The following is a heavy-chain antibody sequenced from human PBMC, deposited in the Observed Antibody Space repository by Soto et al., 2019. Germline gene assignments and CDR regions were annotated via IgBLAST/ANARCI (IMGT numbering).Heavy chain of an antibody. CDR2: INAGNGNT. V-gene: IGHV1-3*01. J-gene: IGHJ3*02. Sequence: AVKLSCKASGDTFASYAMRWVRQAPGQRLEWMGWINAGNGNTKYSQKFQGRVTITRDTSASTAYMELSSLRSEDTAVYYCASDGRSGWYFFAFDIWGQGTMVTVS. CDR1: GDTFASYA. CDR3: ASDGRSGWYFFAFDI. D-gene: IGHD6-19*01.